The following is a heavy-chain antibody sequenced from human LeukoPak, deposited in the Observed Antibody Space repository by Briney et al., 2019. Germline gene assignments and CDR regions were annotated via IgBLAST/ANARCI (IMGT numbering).Heavy chain of an antibody. V-gene: IGHV1-8*01. D-gene: IGHD6-13*01. CDR1: VYTFTSSD. Sequence: ASVTVSYKSSVYTFTSSDINWVRQAAGQGLEWMGWINPNSGRTGYAQKFQGRVTMTANTSISTAYMELSSLRFDDTAVYYCARGRSGLAAAGTYDYWGQGTLITVSS. CDR3: ARGRSGLAAAGTYDY. J-gene: IGHJ4*02. CDR2: INPNSGRT.